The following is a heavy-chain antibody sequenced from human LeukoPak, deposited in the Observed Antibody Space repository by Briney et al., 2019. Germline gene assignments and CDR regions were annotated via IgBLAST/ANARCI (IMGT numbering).Heavy chain of an antibody. CDR1: GFTFSSYD. CDR2: IGTAGDT. J-gene: IGHJ6*02. Sequence: GGSLRLSCAASGFTFSSYDMHWVRQATGKGREGVSAIGTAGDTYYPGSVKGRFTISRENAKNSLYLQMNSLRAGDTAVYYCARGYWFGEPSTDGMDVWGQGTTVTVSS. D-gene: IGHD3-10*01. CDR3: ARGYWFGEPSTDGMDV. V-gene: IGHV3-13*01.